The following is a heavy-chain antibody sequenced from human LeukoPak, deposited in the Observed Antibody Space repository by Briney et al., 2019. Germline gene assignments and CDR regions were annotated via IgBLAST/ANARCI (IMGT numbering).Heavy chain of an antibody. Sequence: SETLSLTCAVYGGSFSGYYWSWIRQPPGKGLEWIGEINHSGSTNYNSSLKSRVTISVDTSKNQFSLKLSSVTAADTAVYYCARFRAANLYDSSGYYYRTGFDPWGQGTLVTVSS. J-gene: IGHJ5*02. CDR1: GGSFSGYY. CDR3: ARFRAANLYDSSGYYYRTGFDP. D-gene: IGHD3-22*01. V-gene: IGHV4-34*01. CDR2: INHSGST.